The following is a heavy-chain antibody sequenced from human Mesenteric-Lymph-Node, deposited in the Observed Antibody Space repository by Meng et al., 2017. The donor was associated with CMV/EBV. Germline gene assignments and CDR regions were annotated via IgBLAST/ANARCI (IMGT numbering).Heavy chain of an antibody. CDR3: ARPLTDSITIFGVVIRYYYYGMDV. D-gene: IGHD3-3*01. J-gene: IGHJ6*02. CDR1: GYTFTGYY. V-gene: IGHV1-2*02. Sequence: ASVKVSCKASGYTFTGYYMHWVRQAPGQGLEWMGWINPNSGGTNYAQKFQGRVTMTRDTSISTAYMELSRLRSDDTAVYYCARPLTDSITIFGVVIRYYYYGMDVWSQGTTVTVSS. CDR2: INPNSGGT.